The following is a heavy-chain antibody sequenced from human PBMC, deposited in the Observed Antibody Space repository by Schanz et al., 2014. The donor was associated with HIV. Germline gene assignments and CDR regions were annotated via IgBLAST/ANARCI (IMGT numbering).Heavy chain of an antibody. V-gene: IGHV3-30*03. CDR2: ISYDGSNK. D-gene: IGHD2-8*01. CDR3: ALVGVWYYYGMDV. J-gene: IGHJ6*02. Sequence: QVQLVESGGGVVQPGRSLRLSCAASRFTFSSYGMHWVRQAPGKGLEWGAVISYDGSNKYYAVSVKGRFTISRDTSKETLSLQMNSLRAEDTAVYYCALVGVWYYYGMDVWGHGTTVAVSS. CDR1: RFTFSSYG.